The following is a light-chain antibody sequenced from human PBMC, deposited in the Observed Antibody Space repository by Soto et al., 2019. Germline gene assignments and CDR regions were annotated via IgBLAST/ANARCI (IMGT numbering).Light chain of an antibody. CDR1: QTISSN. Sequence: ETVMTQSPATRSVSPGERATLSCRASQTISSNLAWYQQKPGQAPRLLMFRTSTRATGIPARFSGSGSGTEFNITISSLQSEDSAVYYCQQYNNWPRATFGGGTKVDIK. V-gene: IGKV3-15*01. CDR3: QQYNNWPRAT. J-gene: IGKJ4*01. CDR2: RTS.